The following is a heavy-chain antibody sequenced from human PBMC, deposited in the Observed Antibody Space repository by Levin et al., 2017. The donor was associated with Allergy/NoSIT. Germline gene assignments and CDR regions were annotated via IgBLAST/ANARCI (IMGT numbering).Heavy chain of an antibody. D-gene: IGHD3-22*01. CDR2: INPSGGST. V-gene: IGHV1-46*01. Sequence: ASVKVSCKASGYTFTSYYMHWVRQAPGQGLEWMGIINPSGGSTSYAQKFQGRVTMTRDTSTSTVYMELSSLRSEDTAVYYCARVLDFDDSGYYYFDYWGQGTLVTVSS. J-gene: IGHJ4*02. CDR1: GYTFTSYY. CDR3: ARVLDFDDSGYYYFDY.